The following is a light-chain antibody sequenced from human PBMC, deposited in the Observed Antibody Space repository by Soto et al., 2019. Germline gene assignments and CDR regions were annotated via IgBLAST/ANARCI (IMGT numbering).Light chain of an antibody. CDR3: QQYNRYPFT. J-gene: IGKJ3*01. V-gene: IGKV1-5*03. CDR1: QSISSW. CDR2: KAS. Sequence: DIQMTQSPSTLSASVGDRVTITCRASQSISSWLAWYQQKPGKAPKLLIYKASSLESGVPSRFSGSGSGKEFTLTISSLQPDDFATYYCQQYNRYPFTFGPGTKVDIK.